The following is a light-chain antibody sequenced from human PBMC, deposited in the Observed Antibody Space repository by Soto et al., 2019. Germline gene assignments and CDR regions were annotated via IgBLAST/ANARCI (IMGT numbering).Light chain of an antibody. CDR2: GAS. Sequence: EKVMTQSPATLSVSPGERATLSCRASQSVSSSYLTWYQQKPGQAPRLLIYGASTRATGIPDRFSGSGSGTDFTLTISRLEPEDFAVYYCQQYGSSSTFGQGTKVDIK. V-gene: IGKV3-20*01. CDR1: QSVSSSY. CDR3: QQYGSSST. J-gene: IGKJ1*01.